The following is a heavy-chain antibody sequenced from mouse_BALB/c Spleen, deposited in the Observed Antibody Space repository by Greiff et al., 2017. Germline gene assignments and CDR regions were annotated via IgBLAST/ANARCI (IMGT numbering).Heavy chain of an antibody. Sequence: EVQGVESGGGLVKPGGSLKLSCAASGFTFSSYAMSWVRQSPEKRLEWVAEISSGGSYTYYPDTVTGRFTISRDNAKNTLYLEMSSLRSEDTAMYYCARLHREYYFDYWGQGTTLTVSS. V-gene: IGHV5-9-4*01. CDR1: GFTFSSYA. CDR3: ARLHREYYFDY. CDR2: ISSGGSYT. J-gene: IGHJ2*01.